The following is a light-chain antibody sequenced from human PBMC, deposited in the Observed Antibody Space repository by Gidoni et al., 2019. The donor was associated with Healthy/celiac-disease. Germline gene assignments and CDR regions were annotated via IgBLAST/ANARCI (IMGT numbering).Light chain of an antibody. Sequence: IQMTQSPSTLSASVGDRVTITCRASQSISSWLAWYQQKPGKAHKLLIYKASSLESGVPSRFSGSGSGKEFKLTIRSLEPDDFANYYCQKYKSYYTFXQXTKLEIK. CDR1: QSISSW. J-gene: IGKJ2*01. CDR3: QKYKSYYT. V-gene: IGKV1-5*03. CDR2: KAS.